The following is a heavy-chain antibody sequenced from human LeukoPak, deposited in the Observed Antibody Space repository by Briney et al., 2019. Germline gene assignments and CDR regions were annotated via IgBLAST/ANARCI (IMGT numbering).Heavy chain of an antibody. V-gene: IGHV3-30*02. J-gene: IGHJ4*02. CDR1: GFTFSTYG. D-gene: IGHD6-13*01. CDR2: IRYDGSNK. CDR3: ARDIAAAVPFDY. Sequence: GGSLRLSCAASGFTFSTYGMLWVRQAPGQGPEWVALIRYDGSNKYYADSVKGRFTISRDNSKNTLYLQMNSLRVEDTAVYYCARDIAAAVPFDYWGQGTLVTVSS.